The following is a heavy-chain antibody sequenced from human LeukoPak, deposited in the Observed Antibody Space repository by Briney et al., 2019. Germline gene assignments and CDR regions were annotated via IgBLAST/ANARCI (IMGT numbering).Heavy chain of an antibody. CDR1: GYTFTGYY. CDR3: ARTGYSSPRAHFDY. D-gene: IGHD6-13*01. J-gene: IGHJ4*02. V-gene: IGHV1-46*01. Sequence: ASVKVSCKASGYTFTGYYMHWVRQAPGQGLEWMGWINPSGGSTSYAQKFQGRVTMSRDMSTSTVYMELNSLRSEDTAMFYCARTGYSSPRAHFDYWGQGTLVTVSS. CDR2: INPSGGST.